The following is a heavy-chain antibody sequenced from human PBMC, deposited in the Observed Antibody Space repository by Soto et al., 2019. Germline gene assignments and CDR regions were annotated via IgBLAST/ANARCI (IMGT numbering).Heavy chain of an antibody. CDR3: ASLNGDYYYYYMDV. CDR2: ISSSSSYI. Sequence: GGSLRLSWAASGFTFSSYSMNWVRQAPGKGLEWVSSISSSSSYIYYADSVKGRFTISRDNAKNSLYLQMNSLRAEDTAVYYCASLNGDYYYYYMDVWGKGTTVTVSS. D-gene: IGHD4-17*01. V-gene: IGHV3-21*01. J-gene: IGHJ6*03. CDR1: GFTFSSYS.